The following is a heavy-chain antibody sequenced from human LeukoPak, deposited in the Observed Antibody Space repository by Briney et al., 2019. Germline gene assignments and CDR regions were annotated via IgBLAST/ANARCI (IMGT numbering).Heavy chain of an antibody. D-gene: IGHD1-26*01. J-gene: IGHJ4*02. V-gene: IGHV3-7*01. CDR3: ARVSGSRLFDY. CDR2: IKQDGSEK. Sequence: GGSLRLSCAASGFTFSSYWMSWVRQAPGKGLEWVANIKQDGSEKYYVGSVKGRFTISRDNAKNSLYLQMNSLRAEDTAVYYCARVSGSRLFDYWGQGTLVTVSS. CDR1: GFTFSSYW.